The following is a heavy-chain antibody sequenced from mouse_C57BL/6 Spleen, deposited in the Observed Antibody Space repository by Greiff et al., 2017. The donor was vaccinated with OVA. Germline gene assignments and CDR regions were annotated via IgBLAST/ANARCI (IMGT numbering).Heavy chain of an antibody. CDR1: GYTFTSYW. Sequence: QVQLQQPGAELVRPGSSVKLSCKASGYTFTSYWMHWVKQRPIQGLEWIGNIDPSDSATHYNQKFKDKATLTVDKSSSTAYMQLSSLTSEDSAVYYCAREDSSGYNYWGQGTTLTVSS. J-gene: IGHJ2*01. CDR2: IDPSDSAT. D-gene: IGHD3-2*02. V-gene: IGHV1-52*01. CDR3: AREDSSGYNY.